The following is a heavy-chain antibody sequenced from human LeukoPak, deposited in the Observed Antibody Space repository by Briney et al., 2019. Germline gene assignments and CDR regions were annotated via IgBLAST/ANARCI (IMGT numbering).Heavy chain of an antibody. CDR2: ITGSGGST. Sequence: GGSLRLSCGASGFTFTSYAMSWGRQAPGKGLEWVSAITGSGGSTYYADSVKGRFTISRDNSKNTLYLQINSLTVDDAALYYCARGGVYIGSFFDYWGQGTLVTVSS. D-gene: IGHD1-26*01. V-gene: IGHV3-23*01. CDR1: GFTFTSYA. J-gene: IGHJ4*02. CDR3: ARGGVYIGSFFDY.